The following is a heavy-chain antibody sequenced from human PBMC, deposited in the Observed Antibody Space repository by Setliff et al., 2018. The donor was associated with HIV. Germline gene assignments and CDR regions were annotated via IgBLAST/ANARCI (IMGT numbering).Heavy chain of an antibody. CDR3: ARSPRIGVAGEFEY. CDR1: GGSISSYY. V-gene: IGHV4-4*09. CDR2: IYTSGST. J-gene: IGHJ4*02. Sequence: SETLSLTCTVSGGSISSYYWSWIRQPPGKGLEWIGYIYTSGSTNYNPSLNSRVTISVDTPKNQFSLKVNSVTAADTAVYYCARSPRIGVAGEFEYWGQGTLVTSPQ. D-gene: IGHD6-19*01.